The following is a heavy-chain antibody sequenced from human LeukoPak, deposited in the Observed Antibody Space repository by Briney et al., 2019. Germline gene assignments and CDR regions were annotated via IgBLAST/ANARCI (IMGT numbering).Heavy chain of an antibody. CDR3: ARDISYDSSGYLGSYFDY. J-gene: IGHJ4*02. D-gene: IGHD3-22*01. V-gene: IGHV1-46*01. Sequence: ASANVSCKASGYTFTSYYMHWVRQAPGQGLEWMGIINQSGGSTSYAQKFQGRVTMTRDTSTSTVYMELSSLRSEDTAVYYCARDISYDSSGYLGSYFDYWGQGTLVTVPS. CDR1: GYTFTSYY. CDR2: INQSGGST.